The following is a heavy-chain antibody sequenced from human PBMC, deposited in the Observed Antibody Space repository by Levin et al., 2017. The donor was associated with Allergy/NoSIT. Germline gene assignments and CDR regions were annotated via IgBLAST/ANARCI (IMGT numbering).Heavy chain of an antibody. Sequence: GESLKISCAASGFTFSSYGMHWVRQAPGKGLEWVAVIWDDGYKKYYADSVKGRFTISRDNSKNTLYLQMNSLRAEDTAVYYCARVLRFYYYYYMDGWGKGNTVTVSS. CDR3: ARVLRFYYYYYMDG. D-gene: IGHD5-12*01. J-gene: IGHJ6*03. CDR1: GFTFSSYG. V-gene: IGHV3-33*01. CDR2: IWDDGYKK.